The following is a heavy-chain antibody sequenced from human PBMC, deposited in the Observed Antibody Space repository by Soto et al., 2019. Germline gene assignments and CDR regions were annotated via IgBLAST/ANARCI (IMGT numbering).Heavy chain of an antibody. V-gene: IGHV3-23*01. J-gene: IGHJ4*02. D-gene: IGHD6-19*01. Sequence: EVQLLESGGGVAQPGGSLRLSCAASGFTLSSYAMSWVLQAPGKGLEWVAAISGSGTSTYYADSVKGRFTISKDNSKNPLYLQMNSLRAEDTAVYYCAKDRYSSSRIFDYWGQGTLVTVS. CDR3: AKDRYSSSRIFDY. CDR1: GFTLSSYA. CDR2: ISGSGTST.